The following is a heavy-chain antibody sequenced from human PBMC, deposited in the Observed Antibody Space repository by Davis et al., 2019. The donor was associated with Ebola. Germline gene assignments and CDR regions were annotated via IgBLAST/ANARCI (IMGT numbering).Heavy chain of an antibody. D-gene: IGHD1-26*01. V-gene: IGHV1-46*01. CDR3: ATPTRSYYYGMDA. CDR1: GGTFSSYA. J-gene: IGHJ6*02. Sequence: ASVKVSCKASGGTFSSYAISWVRQAPGQGLEWMGIINPSGGSTSYAQKFQGRVTMTRDTSTSTVYMELSSLRSEDTAVYYCATPTRSYYYGMDAWGQGTTVTVSS. CDR2: INPSGGST.